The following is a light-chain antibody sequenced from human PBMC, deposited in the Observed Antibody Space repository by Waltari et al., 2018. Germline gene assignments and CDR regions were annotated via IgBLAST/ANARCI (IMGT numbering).Light chain of an antibody. J-gene: IGLJ1*01. V-gene: IGLV2-8*01. CDR1: SNHVGGYNC. Sequence: QSALTQPPSASGSPGQSVTISCTGTSNHVGGYNCVSWYQQHPGKVPKLTIYEVTKRPSGVPDRFSGSKSGNTASLTISGLQAEDEADYYCSSYAGADYHYVFGTGTKVTVL. CDR3: SSYAGADYHYV. CDR2: EVT.